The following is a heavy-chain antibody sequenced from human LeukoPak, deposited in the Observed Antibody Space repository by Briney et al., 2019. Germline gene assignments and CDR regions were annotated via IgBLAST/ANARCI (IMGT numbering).Heavy chain of an antibody. Sequence: NPSETLSLTCAVYGGSFSGYYWSWIRQPPGKGLEWIGEINHSGSTNYNPSLKSRVTISVDTSKNQFSLKLSSVTAADTAVYYCARVAGTGDYGGRNNWFDPWGQGTPVTVSS. J-gene: IGHJ5*02. CDR3: ARVAGTGDYGGRNNWFDP. CDR2: INHSGST. V-gene: IGHV4-34*01. CDR1: GGSFSGYY. D-gene: IGHD4-17*01.